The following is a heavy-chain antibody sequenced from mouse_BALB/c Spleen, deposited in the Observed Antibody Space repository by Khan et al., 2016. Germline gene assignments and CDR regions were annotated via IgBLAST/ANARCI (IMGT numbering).Heavy chain of an antibody. Sequence: EVQLQESGPGLVKISQSLSRTCTVSGFSNTSDNAWNWFRQLPGNKLEWTGYMSYSGSTSYNTTLKSRISIIRDTSKNQFFLQLNSVTTEDTAWYYCAILIYYYRSRSAYWGQGTLVTVSA. V-gene: IGHV3-2*02. CDR3: AILIYYYRSRSAY. D-gene: IGHD1-1*01. J-gene: IGHJ3*01. CDR1: GFSNTSDNA. CDR2: MSYSGST.